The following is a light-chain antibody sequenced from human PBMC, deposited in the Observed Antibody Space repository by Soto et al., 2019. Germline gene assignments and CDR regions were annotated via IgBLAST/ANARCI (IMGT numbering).Light chain of an antibody. CDR3: QQDNNWPLT. CDR2: GAS. Sequence: EIVMTQSPATLSVSPGERATLSCRASQSVFSNLAWYQQKPGQAPRLLIYGASTRATGISARFSGSGSGTEFTLSISSLQSEDFAVYYCQQDNNWPLTFGGGTKVEI. V-gene: IGKV3-15*01. CDR1: QSVFSN. J-gene: IGKJ4*01.